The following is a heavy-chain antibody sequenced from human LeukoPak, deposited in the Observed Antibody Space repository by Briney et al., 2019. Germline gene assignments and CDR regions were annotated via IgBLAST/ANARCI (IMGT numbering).Heavy chain of an antibody. CDR2: IYSGGSR. V-gene: IGHV3-66*04. D-gene: IGHD3-22*01. J-gene: IGHJ4*02. CDR1: GFTVSSNY. Sequence: GGSLRLSCAASGFTVSSNYMSWVRQAPGKGLEWVSVIYSGGSRYYADSAKGRFTISRDNSKNTLYLQMNSLRAEDTAVYYCAGLPAYYYDTSGFYFDYWGQGTLVTVSS. CDR3: AGLPAYYYDTSGFYFDY.